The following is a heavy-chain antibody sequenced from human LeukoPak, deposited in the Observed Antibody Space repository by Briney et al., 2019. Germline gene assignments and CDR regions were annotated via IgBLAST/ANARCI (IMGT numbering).Heavy chain of an antibody. CDR1: GFTFSSYW. J-gene: IGHJ6*02. D-gene: IGHD3-22*01. Sequence: GGSLRLSCAASGFTFSSYWMHWVRQAPGKGLVWVSRIKSDGSSTTYADSVKGRFTISRDNAKNTLYLQMNSLRAEDTAVYYCARVGHYYESSGYLRYYFGLDVWGPGTTVTVSS. V-gene: IGHV3-74*01. CDR3: ARVGHYYESSGYLRYYFGLDV. CDR2: IKSDGSST.